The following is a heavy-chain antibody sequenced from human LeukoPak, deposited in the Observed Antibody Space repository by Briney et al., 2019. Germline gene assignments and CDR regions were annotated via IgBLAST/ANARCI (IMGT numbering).Heavy chain of an antibody. V-gene: IGHV4-59*08. J-gene: IGHJ6*02. CDR2: IYYSGST. D-gene: IGHD4-17*01. CDR3: ARLLDYGYPGYYGMDV. CDR1: GGSISSYY. Sequence: PSETLSLTCTVSGGSISSYYWSWIRQPPGKGLEWIGYIYYSGSTNYNPSLKSRVTISVDTSKNQFSLKLSSVTAADTAVYYCARLLDYGYPGYYGMDVWGQGTTVTVSS.